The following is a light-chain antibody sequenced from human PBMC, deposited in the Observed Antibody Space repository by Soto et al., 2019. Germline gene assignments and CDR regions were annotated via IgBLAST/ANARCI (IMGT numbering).Light chain of an antibody. Sequence: QSVLTQPPSASGTPGQRVTISCSGSNSNIGSNTVNWYQQFPGTAPRLLIYSNDQRPSGVPDRFSGSKSGTSASLAISGLQSEDEGAYFCATWDDSLSGVVFGGGTKVTVL. CDR2: SND. V-gene: IGLV1-44*01. J-gene: IGLJ2*01. CDR1: NSNIGSNT. CDR3: ATWDDSLSGVV.